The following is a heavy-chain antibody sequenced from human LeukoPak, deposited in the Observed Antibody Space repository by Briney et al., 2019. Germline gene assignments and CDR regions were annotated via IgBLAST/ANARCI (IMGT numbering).Heavy chain of an antibody. CDR3: ASGGYYYYGMDV. J-gene: IGHJ6*02. D-gene: IGHD3-16*01. CDR1: GGSISSSNW. CDR2: IYHSGST. V-gene: IGHV4-4*02. Sequence: PSETLSLTCAVSGGSISSSNWWSWVRQPPGKGLEWIGEIYHSGSTNYNPSLKSRVTISADKSKNQFSLKLSSVTAADTAVYYCASGGYYYYGMDVWGQGTTVTVSS.